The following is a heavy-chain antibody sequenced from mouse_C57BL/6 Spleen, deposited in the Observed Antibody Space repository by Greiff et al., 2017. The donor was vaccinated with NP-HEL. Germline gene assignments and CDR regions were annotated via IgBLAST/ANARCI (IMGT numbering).Heavy chain of an antibody. CDR2: IHPNSGST. Sequence: VQLQQSGAELVKPGASVKLSCKASGYTFTSYWMHWVKQRPGQGLEWIGMIHPNSGSTNYNEKFKSKATLTVDKSSSTAYMQLSSLTSEDSAVYYCARCYDGYYYAMDYWGQGTSVTVSS. CDR1: GYTFTSYW. CDR3: ARCYDGYYYAMDY. J-gene: IGHJ4*01. D-gene: IGHD2-3*01. V-gene: IGHV1-64*01.